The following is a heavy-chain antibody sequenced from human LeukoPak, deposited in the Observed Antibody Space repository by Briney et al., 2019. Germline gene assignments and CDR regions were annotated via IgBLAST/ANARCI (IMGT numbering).Heavy chain of an antibody. D-gene: IGHD2-2*01. CDR3: ARVSESGYCSSTSCPTHNWFDP. V-gene: IGHV1-46*01. CDR1: GYTFTSYY. Sequence: GASVKVSCKASGYTFTSYYMHWVRQAPGQGLEWMGIINPNCGSARYAQKFQGRVTMTRDTSTSTVYMELSSLRSEDTAVYYCARVSESGYCSSTSCPTHNWFDPWGQGTLVTVSS. J-gene: IGHJ5*02. CDR2: INPNCGSA.